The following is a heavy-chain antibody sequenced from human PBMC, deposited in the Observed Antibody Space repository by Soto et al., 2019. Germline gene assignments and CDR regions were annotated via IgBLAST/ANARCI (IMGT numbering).Heavy chain of an antibody. V-gene: IGHV2-5*02. D-gene: IGHD3-10*01. CDR3: AQLPVYGSGSYYTDY. CDR2: IYWDDDK. Sequence: QITLKESGPTLVKPTQTLTLTCTFSGFSLSTSGVGVGWIRQPPGKALEWLALIYWDDDKRYSPSLKSRLTITKDTSKNQVVLTMTNMDPVDTATYYCAQLPVYGSGSYYTDYWGQGTLVTVSS. CDR1: GFSLSTSGVG. J-gene: IGHJ4*02.